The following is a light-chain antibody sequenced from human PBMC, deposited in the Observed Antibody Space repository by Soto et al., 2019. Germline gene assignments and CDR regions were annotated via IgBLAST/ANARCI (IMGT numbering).Light chain of an antibody. J-gene: IGKJ1*01. CDR3: QQYGNSPLT. CDR1: QSLSGSN. CDR2: TAS. V-gene: IGKV3-20*01. Sequence: ERVLTSVPGAPLLNPRERATLSCRASQSLSGSNLAWYRQRPGQAPRLLIVTASSRATGVPDRFSGSGSGTDFTLTISRLEPEDFAVYYCQQYGNSPLTFGRGTKVDIK.